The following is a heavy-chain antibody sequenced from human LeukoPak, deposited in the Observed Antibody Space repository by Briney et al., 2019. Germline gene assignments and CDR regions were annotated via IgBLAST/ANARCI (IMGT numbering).Heavy chain of an antibody. V-gene: IGHV4-59*01. Sequence: PSETLSLTCTVSGGSISSYYWSWIRQPPGKGLEWIGYIYYSGSTSYNPSLKSRVTISVDTSNNQFSQKLSSVTAADTAVYYCARDTSGYRRGSFDYWGQGTLVTVSS. CDR1: GGSISSYY. J-gene: IGHJ4*02. CDR3: ARDTSGYRRGSFDY. D-gene: IGHD3-22*01. CDR2: IYYSGST.